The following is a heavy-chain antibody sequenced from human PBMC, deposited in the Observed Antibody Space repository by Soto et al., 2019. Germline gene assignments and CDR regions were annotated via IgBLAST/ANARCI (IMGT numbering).Heavy chain of an antibody. CDR3: AKDSRLRYFDWSVGDDAFDI. CDR1: GFTFSSYA. D-gene: IGHD3-9*01. Sequence: EVQLLESGGGLVQPGGSLRLSCAASGFTFSSYAMSWVRQAPGKGLEWVSAISGSGGSTYYADSVKGRFTISRDNSKNTLYLQMDSLRAEDTAVYYCAKDSRLRYFDWSVGDDAFDIWGQGTMVTVSS. CDR2: ISGSGGST. J-gene: IGHJ3*02. V-gene: IGHV3-23*01.